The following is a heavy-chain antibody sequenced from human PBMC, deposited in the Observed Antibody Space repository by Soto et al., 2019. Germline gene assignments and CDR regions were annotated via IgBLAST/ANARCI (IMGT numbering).Heavy chain of an antibody. CDR2: IYHSGST. CDR3: ARARYRRVVRGVYYYYGMDV. D-gene: IGHD3-10*01. J-gene: IGHJ6*02. Sequence: PSDTLSLTCAVSGGSISSGGYSWSWIRQPPGKGLEWIGYIYHSGSTYYNPSLKSRVTISVDRSKNQFSLKLSSVTAADTAVYYCARARYRRVVRGVYYYYGMDVWGQGTTVTVSS. CDR1: GGSISSGGYS. V-gene: IGHV4-30-2*01.